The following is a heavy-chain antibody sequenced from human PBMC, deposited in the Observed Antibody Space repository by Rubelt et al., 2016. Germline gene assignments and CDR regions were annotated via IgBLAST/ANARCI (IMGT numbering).Heavy chain of an antibody. CDR2: INHSGST. CDR3: ARDRGGRTDIGAFET. D-gene: IGHD3-10*01. V-gene: IGHV4-34*01. Sequence: QVQLQQWGAGLLKPSETLSLTCAVYGGSFSGYYWSWIRQPPGKGLEWIGEINHSGSTNYNPSLKSRVTISIDMSKNPFSLNLSSVTAADTAVYYCARDRGGRTDIGAFETWGQGTLVTVSS. CDR1: GGSFSGYY. J-gene: IGHJ5*02.